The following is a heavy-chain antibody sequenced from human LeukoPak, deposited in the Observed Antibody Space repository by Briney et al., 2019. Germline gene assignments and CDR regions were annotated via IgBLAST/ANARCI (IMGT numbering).Heavy chain of an antibody. CDR1: RYTFTSYD. J-gene: IGHJ4*02. CDR3: LISASDHYYFDY. D-gene: IGHD6-13*01. Sequence: ASVKVSCKASRYTFTSYDINWVRQATGQGLEWMGWMNPNSGNTGYAQKFQGRVTMTRSTSISTAYMELSSLRSDDTAVYYCLISASDHYYFDYWGQGTLVTVSS. V-gene: IGHV1-8*01. CDR2: MNPNSGNT.